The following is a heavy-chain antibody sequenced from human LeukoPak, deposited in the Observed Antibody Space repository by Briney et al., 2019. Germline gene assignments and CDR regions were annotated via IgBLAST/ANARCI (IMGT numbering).Heavy chain of an antibody. CDR1: GFNFANHA. CDR2: ISGGGDIT. Sequence: GGSLRLSCAASGFNFANHAMSWVRQTPGKGLEWVSAISGGGDITYYADSVKGRFTISRDNSKDTLFLQMHSLRPGDTAVYYCVREDTPTTANYWGQGTLVTISS. J-gene: IGHJ4*02. D-gene: IGHD2-21*02. V-gene: IGHV3-23*01. CDR3: VREDTPTTANY.